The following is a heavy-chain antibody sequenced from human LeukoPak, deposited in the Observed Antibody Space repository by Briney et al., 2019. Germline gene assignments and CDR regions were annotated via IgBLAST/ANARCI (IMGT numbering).Heavy chain of an antibody. J-gene: IGHJ5*02. Sequence: YYANSVKGRFTISRDNSKNTLYLQMGSLRAEDMAVYYCATPTRYSSGWSPFDPWGQGTLVTVSS. D-gene: IGHD6-19*01. V-gene: IGHV3-64*01. CDR3: ATPTRYSSGWSPFDP.